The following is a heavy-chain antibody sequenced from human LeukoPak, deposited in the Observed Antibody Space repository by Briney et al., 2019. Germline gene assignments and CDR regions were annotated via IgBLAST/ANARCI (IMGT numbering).Heavy chain of an antibody. CDR1: GFTFSSYW. V-gene: IGHV3-33*08. Sequence: GGSLRLSCAASGFTFSSYWMSWVRQAPGKGLEWVALIWYDGNKKYFEDSVKGRFTISRDNSKNTLYLQMNSLRAEDTAVYYCARDRGYDPHYYFDYWGQGTLVTVSS. CDR3: ARDRGYDPHYYFDY. CDR2: IWYDGNKK. D-gene: IGHD5-12*01. J-gene: IGHJ4*02.